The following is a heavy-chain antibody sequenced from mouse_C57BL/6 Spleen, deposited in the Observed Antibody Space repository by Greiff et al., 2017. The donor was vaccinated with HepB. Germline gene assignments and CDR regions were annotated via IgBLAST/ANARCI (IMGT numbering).Heavy chain of an antibody. CDR1: GFNIKDDY. V-gene: IGHV14-4*01. Sequence: EVKLVESGAELVRPGASVKLSCTASGFNIKDDYMHWVKQRPEQGLEWIGWIDPENGDTEYASKFQGKATITADTSSNTAYLQLSSLTSEDTAVYYCTTGYGYDGSAYWGQGTLVTVSA. CDR2: IDPENGDT. D-gene: IGHD2-2*01. J-gene: IGHJ3*01. CDR3: TTGYGYDGSAY.